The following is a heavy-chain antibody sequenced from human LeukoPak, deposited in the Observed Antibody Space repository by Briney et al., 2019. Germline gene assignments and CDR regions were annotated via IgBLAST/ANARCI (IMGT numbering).Heavy chain of an antibody. D-gene: IGHD4-11*01. V-gene: IGHV4-38-2*02. Sequence: SETLFLTCAVSDYSISSGYYWGWIRQPPGKGLEWIGSIYHSGTTYYNPSLKSRVTISVDTSKNQFSLKLSSVTAADTAVYYCARDLRSNYEPYFDYWGQGTLVTVSS. CDR1: DYSISSGYY. CDR2: IYHSGTT. J-gene: IGHJ4*02. CDR3: ARDLRSNYEPYFDY.